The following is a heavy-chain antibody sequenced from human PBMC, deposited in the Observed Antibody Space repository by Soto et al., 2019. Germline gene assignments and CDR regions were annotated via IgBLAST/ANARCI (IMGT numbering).Heavy chain of an antibody. D-gene: IGHD1-1*01. CDR3: ARGGTLGDY. J-gene: IGHJ4*02. CDR1: GCSISSSSYY. CDR2: IYYSGST. Sequence: SETLTLTCAVSGCSISSSSYYWGWIRQPPGKGLEWIGSIYYSGSTYYNPSLKSRVTISVDTSKNQFSLKLSSVTAADTAVYYCARGGTLGDYWGQGTLVTVSS. V-gene: IGHV4-39*01.